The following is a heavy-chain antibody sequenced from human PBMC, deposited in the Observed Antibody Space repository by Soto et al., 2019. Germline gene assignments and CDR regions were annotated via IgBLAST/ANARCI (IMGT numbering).Heavy chain of an antibody. CDR2: IYYSGST. CDR1: VGSISSSSYN. D-gene: IGHD3-22*01. J-gene: IGHJ4*02. V-gene: IGHV4-39*01. Sequence: SETLSLTCTVSVGSISSSSYNWGWIRQPPGKGLEWIGSIYYSGSTYYNPSLKSRVTISVDTSKNQFSLKLSSVTAADTAVYYCMLGSGWKDFDYWGQGTLVTVSS. CDR3: MLGSGWKDFDY.